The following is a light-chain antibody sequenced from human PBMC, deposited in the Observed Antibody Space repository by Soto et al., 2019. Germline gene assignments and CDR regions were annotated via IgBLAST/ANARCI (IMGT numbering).Light chain of an antibody. Sequence: DIVMTQSPDCLAVSLGERATINCKSSQSFLSSSNNQNHLAWYQQKPGQPPRLLIYWASTRESGVPDRFSGGGSGTDFTLTISSLQAEDVAVYYCQQYYTTPLTFGGGTKVDI. V-gene: IGKV4-1*01. CDR3: QQYYTTPLT. CDR1: QSFLSSSNNQNH. CDR2: WAS. J-gene: IGKJ4*01.